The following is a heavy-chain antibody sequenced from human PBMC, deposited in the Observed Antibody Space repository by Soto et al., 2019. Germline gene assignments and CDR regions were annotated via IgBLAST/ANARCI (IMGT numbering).Heavy chain of an antibody. CDR1: GFTFSNHA. V-gene: IGHV3-33*01. D-gene: IGHD6-13*01. CDR2: IWYDGSNK. J-gene: IGHJ6*02. CDR3: ARDGQQPTPYALDV. Sequence: QVQLVESGGGVVQPGTSLRLSCTTSGFTFSNHAMHWVRQAPGKGLEWVAQIWYDGSNKYYADSVKGRFTISRDNSRNMVYVQMNSLRVEDTAVYYCARDGQQPTPYALDVWGQGTSVTVSS.